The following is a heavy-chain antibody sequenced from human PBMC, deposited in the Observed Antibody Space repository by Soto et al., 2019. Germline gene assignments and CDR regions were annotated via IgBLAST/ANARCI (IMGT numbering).Heavy chain of an antibody. CDR2: IYYTGTT. J-gene: IGHJ4*02. V-gene: IGHV4-31*03. CDR3: ARLYTYGYYHFDH. CDR1: GDSISGGNYY. D-gene: IGHD3-22*01. Sequence: SETLSLTCTVSGDSISGGNYYWTWIRQNPGMGVEWIGYIYYTGTTHYSPSLQSRVTMSVDTSKNQISLTLTSLTPADTAVYCCARLYTYGYYHFDHWGQGTLVTVSS.